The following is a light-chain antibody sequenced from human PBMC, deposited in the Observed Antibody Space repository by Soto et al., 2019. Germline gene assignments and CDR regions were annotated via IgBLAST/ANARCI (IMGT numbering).Light chain of an antibody. V-gene: IGKV1-5*03. J-gene: IGKJ1*01. Sequence: DIQMTQSPSTLSASVGDRVLITCQASQSVCSWLAWYQQKPGKAPNLLIYKASLLKSGVPSRFSGSGSGTEFTLTISSLQPNDFATYYCQQYDNDSWTFGQGTKVEIK. CDR1: QSVCSW. CDR3: QQYDNDSWT. CDR2: KAS.